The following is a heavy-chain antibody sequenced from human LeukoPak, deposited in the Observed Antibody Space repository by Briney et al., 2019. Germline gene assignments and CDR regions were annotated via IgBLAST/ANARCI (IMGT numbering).Heavy chain of an antibody. Sequence: PSETLSLTCTVSGAPISGYYWTWLRQSPGRGLEGIGNIYDRGRGSTNYNPSLRSRVTISIDESKNQFSLKWRSVTAADTTVYYCALSLYGYIDLWGQGTLVTVSS. CDR3: ALSLYGYIDL. CDR1: GAPISGYY. J-gene: IGHJ4*02. D-gene: IGHD3-10*01. CDR2: IYDRGRGST. V-gene: IGHV4-59*08.